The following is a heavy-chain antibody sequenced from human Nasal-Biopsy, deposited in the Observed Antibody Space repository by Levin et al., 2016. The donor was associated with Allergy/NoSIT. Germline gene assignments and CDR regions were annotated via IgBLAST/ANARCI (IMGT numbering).Heavy chain of an antibody. CDR2: VWHDGSHK. CDR1: GFAFSTFG. J-gene: IGHJ4*02. V-gene: IGHV3-33*01. D-gene: IGHD1-7*01. Sequence: GGSLRLSCATSGFAFSTFGMQWVRQAPGKGLEWVALVWHDGSHKSYADSVKGRFTISRDNSKGTVFLQMNSLRAEDSALYYCATAEYQWNYWAGDWGQGTLVTVSP. CDR3: ATAEYQWNYWAGD.